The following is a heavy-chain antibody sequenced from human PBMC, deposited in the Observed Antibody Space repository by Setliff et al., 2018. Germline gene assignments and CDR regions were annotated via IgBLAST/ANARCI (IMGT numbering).Heavy chain of an antibody. CDR2: IYYSGST. D-gene: IGHD3-10*01. J-gene: IGHJ6*03. CDR3: ARAGSRGLLWFGREYYYYMDV. CDR1: GGSLSSGNYY. Sequence: LSLTCTVSGGSLSSGNYYWSWIRQHPGKGLEWIGYIYYSGSTYYNPSLKSRVTISVDTSKNQFSLKLSSVTAADTAVYYCARAGSRGLLWFGREYYYYMDVWGKGTTVTVSS. V-gene: IGHV4-31*03.